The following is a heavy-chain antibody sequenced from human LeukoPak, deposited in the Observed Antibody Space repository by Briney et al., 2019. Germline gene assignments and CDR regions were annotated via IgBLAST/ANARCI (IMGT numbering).Heavy chain of an antibody. CDR3: ARVHITMIVVVTRGWFDP. CDR2: IIPIFGTA. V-gene: IGHV1-69*01. D-gene: IGHD3-22*01. J-gene: IGHJ5*02. Sequence: ASVKVSXKASGGTFSSYAINWVRQAPGQGLEWMGGIIPIFGTANYAQKFQGRVTITADESTSTAYMELSSLRSEDTAVYYCARVHITMIVVVTRGWFDPWGQGTLVTVSS. CDR1: GGTFSSYA.